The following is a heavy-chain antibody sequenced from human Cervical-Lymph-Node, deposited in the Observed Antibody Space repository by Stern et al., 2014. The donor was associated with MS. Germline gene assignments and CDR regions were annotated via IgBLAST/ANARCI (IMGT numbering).Heavy chain of an antibody. CDR3: ARWVRGYSYGTGY. V-gene: IGHV3-7*01. CDR1: GFTFSSYW. D-gene: IGHD5-18*01. J-gene: IGHJ4*02. Sequence: VQLLESGGGLVQPGGSLRLSCAASGFTFSSYWMSWARQAPGKGLEWVATINNDGTERVYVDSVKGRFTISRDNAKNSLYVQMNSLRAEDTAVYYCARWVRGYSYGTGYWGQGTLVTVSS. CDR2: INNDGTER.